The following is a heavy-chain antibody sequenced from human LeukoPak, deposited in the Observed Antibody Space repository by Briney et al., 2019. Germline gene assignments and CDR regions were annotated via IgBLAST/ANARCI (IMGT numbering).Heavy chain of an antibody. CDR1: GGSISSGGYY. Sequence: PSETLSLTCTVSGGSISSGGYYWSWIRQPPGKGLEWIGYIYQSGSTYYNPSLKSRVTISVDTSKNQFSLKLSSVTAADTAVYYCARDSTLFGEFFYGMDVWGQGTTVTVSS. CDR3: ARDSTLFGEFFYGMDV. CDR2: IYQSGST. J-gene: IGHJ6*02. D-gene: IGHD3-10*02. V-gene: IGHV4-30-2*01.